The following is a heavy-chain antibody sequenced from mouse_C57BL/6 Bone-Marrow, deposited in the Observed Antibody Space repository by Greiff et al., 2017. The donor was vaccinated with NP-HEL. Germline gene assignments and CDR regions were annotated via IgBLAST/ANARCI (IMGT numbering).Heavy chain of an antibody. CDR3: ARDRENYCNFDY. D-gene: IGHD1-1*01. CDR1: GFTFSSYA. V-gene: IGHV5-4*01. CDR2: IRDGGSYT. J-gene: IGHJ2*01. Sequence: DVQLVESGGGLVKPGGSLKLSCTASGFTFSSYAMSWVRQTPEKRLEWVATIRDGGSYTYYPDNVKGRFTISRDNAKNNLYLQMSHLKSEDTAMYYCARDRENYCNFDYWGQGTTLTVSS.